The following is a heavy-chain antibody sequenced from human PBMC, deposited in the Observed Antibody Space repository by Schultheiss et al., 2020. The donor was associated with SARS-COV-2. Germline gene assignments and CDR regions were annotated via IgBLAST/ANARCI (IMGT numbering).Heavy chain of an antibody. J-gene: IGHJ4*02. CDR3: ARAPMVRGVLFNFDY. V-gene: IGHV3-23*01. CDR2: ISGSGGST. CDR1: GFTFSSYA. D-gene: IGHD3-10*01. Sequence: GGSLRLSCAASGFTFSSYAMSWVRQAPGKGLEWVSAISGSGGSTYYADSVKGRFTISRDNSKNTLYLQMNSLRAEDTAVYYCARAPMVRGVLFNFDYWGQGTLVTVSS.